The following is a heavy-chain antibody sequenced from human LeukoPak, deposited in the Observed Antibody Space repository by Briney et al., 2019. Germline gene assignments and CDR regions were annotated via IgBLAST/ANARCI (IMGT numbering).Heavy chain of an antibody. J-gene: IGHJ4*02. Sequence: SVKVSCKASGGTFSSYAISWVRQAPGQGLEWMGGIIPIFGTANYAQKFQGRVTITADESTSTAYMELSSLRSEDTAVYYCARGGYYYDSSGYSPPDYWGQGTLVTVSS. CDR1: GGTFSSYA. CDR3: ARGGYYYDSSGYSPPDY. D-gene: IGHD3-22*01. CDR2: IIPIFGTA. V-gene: IGHV1-69*13.